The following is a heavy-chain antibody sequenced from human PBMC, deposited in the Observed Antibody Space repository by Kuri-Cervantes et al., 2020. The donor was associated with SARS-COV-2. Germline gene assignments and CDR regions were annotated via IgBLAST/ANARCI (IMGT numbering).Heavy chain of an antibody. J-gene: IGHJ4*02. V-gene: IGHV4-39*07. CDR1: GGSISSSSYY. Sequence: SETLSLTCTVSGGSISSSSYYWGWIRQPPGKGLEWIGSIYHSGSTYYNPSLKSRVTISVDRSKNQFSLKLSSVTAADTAVYYCARGRNYDFWSGYFHFDYWGQGTLVTVSS. D-gene: IGHD3-3*01. CDR2: IYHSGST. CDR3: ARGRNYDFWSGYFHFDY.